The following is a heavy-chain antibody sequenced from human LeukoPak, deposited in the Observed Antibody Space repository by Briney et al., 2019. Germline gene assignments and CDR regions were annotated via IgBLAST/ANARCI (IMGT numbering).Heavy chain of an antibody. CDR2: IYGDGTT. D-gene: IGHD3-10*01. Sequence: PGGSLRLSCAASGFTVSSNYMSWVRQAPGKGLEWVSVIYGDGTTYYANSVKGRFTISRDNSKNTLYLQMNSLRAEDTAVYYCARGYGSGSPTNFDYWGQGTLVTVSS. V-gene: IGHV3-66*01. CDR1: GFTVSSNY. CDR3: ARGYGSGSPTNFDY. J-gene: IGHJ4*02.